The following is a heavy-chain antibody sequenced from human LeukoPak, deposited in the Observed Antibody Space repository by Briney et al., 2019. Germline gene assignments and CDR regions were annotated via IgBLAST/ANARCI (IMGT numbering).Heavy chain of an antibody. CDR3: ASQPPPLYYDILTGYYSYFDY. D-gene: IGHD3-9*01. CDR2: ISSSGSTI. J-gene: IGHJ4*02. CDR1: GFTFSDYY. V-gene: IGHV3-11*04. Sequence: GGSLRLSCAASGFTFSDYYMSWIRQAPGKGLEWVSYISSSGSTIYYADSVKGRFTIPRDNAKNSLYLQMNSLRAEDTAVYYCASQPPPLYYDILTGYYSYFDYWGQGTLVTVSS.